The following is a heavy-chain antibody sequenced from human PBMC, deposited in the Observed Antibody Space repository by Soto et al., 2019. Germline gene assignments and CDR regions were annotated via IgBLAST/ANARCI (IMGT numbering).Heavy chain of an antibody. J-gene: IGHJ4*02. CDR3: AKEAVGATPDY. CDR2: ISYDGSDK. Sequence: QVQLVESGGGVVQPGRSLRLSCAASGFTFSSYGMHWVRQAPGKGLEWVAVISYDGSDKDYADSVKGRLTISRANSKNTLYLQMNSLSAEDTAVFYCAKEAVGATPDYWGQGTLVTVSS. CDR1: GFTFSSYG. D-gene: IGHD1-26*01. V-gene: IGHV3-30*18.